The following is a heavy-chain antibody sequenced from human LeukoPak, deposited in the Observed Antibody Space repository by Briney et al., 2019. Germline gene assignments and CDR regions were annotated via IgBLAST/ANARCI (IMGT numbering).Heavy chain of an antibody. CDR3: ARLRVDTAMGIDY. Sequence: SETLSLTCTVSGGXISSYYWSWIRQPPGKGLEWIGDIYYSGSTNYNPSLKSRVTISVDTSKNQFSLKLSSVTAADTAVYYCARLRVDTAMGIDYWGQGTLVTVSS. V-gene: IGHV4-59*08. D-gene: IGHD5-18*01. CDR1: GGXISSYY. J-gene: IGHJ4*02. CDR2: IYYSGST.